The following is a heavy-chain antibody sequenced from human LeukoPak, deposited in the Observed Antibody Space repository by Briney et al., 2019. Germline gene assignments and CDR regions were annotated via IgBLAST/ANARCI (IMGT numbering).Heavy chain of an antibody. CDR1: GYTFTSYD. V-gene: IGHV1-8*03. D-gene: IGHD3-22*01. J-gene: IGHJ4*02. Sequence: ASVKVSCKASGYTFTSYDINWVPQATGQGLEWMGWMNPNSGNTGYAQKFQGRVTITRNTSIRTAYMELSSLRSEDTAVYYCARDSSGYSFFDYWGQGTQVTVSS. CDR3: ARDSSGYSFFDY. CDR2: MNPNSGNT.